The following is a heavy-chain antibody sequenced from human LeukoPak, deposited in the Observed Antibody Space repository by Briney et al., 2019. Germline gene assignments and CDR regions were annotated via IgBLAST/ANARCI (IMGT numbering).Heavy chain of an antibody. CDR2: ISGSGGST. D-gene: IGHD2-15*01. J-gene: IGHJ4*02. Sequence: GALRLSCAAPGFTFSSYAMSWVRQAPGKGLEWVSAISGSGGSTYYADSVKGRFTISRDNSKNTLYLQMNSLRAEDTAVYYCAKEGLLCSGGSCYHDYFDYWGQGTLVTVSS. CDR1: GFTFSSYA. V-gene: IGHV3-23*01. CDR3: AKEGLLCSGGSCYHDYFDY.